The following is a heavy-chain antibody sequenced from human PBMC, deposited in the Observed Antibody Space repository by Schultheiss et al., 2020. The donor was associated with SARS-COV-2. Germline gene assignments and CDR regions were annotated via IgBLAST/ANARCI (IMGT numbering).Heavy chain of an antibody. D-gene: IGHD3-10*01. CDR3: ARDSRSRNYYGSGTDYGMDV. V-gene: IGHV4-59*01. Sequence: SQTLSLTCAVYGGSFSGYYWSWIRQPPGKGLEWIGYIYYSGSTNYNPSLKSRVTISVDTSKNQFSLKLSSVTAADTAVYYCARDSRSRNYYGSGTDYGMDVWGQGTTVTVSS. J-gene: IGHJ6*02. CDR2: IYYSGST. CDR1: GGSFSGYY.